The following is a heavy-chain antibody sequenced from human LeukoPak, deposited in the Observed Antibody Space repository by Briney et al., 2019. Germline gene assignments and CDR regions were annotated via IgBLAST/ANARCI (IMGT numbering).Heavy chain of an antibody. CDR1: GYTFTGYY. J-gene: IGHJ3*02. D-gene: IGHD6-19*01. CDR3: AKAKWLAHDAFDI. CDR2: INPNSGGT. V-gene: IGHV1-2*02. Sequence: GASVKVSCKASGYTFTGYYMHWVRQAPGQGLERMGWINPNSGGTNHAQKFQGRVTMTRDTSISTAYMELSRLRSDDTAVYYCAKAKWLAHDAFDIWGQGTMVTVSS.